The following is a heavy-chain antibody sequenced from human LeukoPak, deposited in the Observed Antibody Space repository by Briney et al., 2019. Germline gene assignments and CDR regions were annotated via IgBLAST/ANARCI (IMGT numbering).Heavy chain of an antibody. J-gene: IGHJ4*02. CDR1: GYSFTSYW. CDR2: IYPDDSDT. CDR3: ARHYPGGDYFIDY. D-gene: IGHD4-17*01. Sequence: GESLKISCKGSGYSFTSYWIGWVRQMPGKGLEWVGIIYPDDSDTRYSPSFQDQVIIPADKSISTAYLQWSSLKASDTAMYYCARHYPGGDYFIDYWGQGTLVTVSS. V-gene: IGHV5-51*01.